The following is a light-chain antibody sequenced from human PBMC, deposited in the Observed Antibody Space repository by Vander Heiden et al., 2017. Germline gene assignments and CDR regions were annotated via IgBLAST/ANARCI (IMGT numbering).Light chain of an antibody. V-gene: IGLV3-27*01. CDR2: QDS. CDR1: VLAKKY. Sequence: SYELTQPSSVSVSPGQTARITCPGDVLAKKYARWFQQEPGHAPVLIIDQDSERPSGIPERFSCSSSGTTVTLTISGAQVEDEADYYCYSATDNIGVFGGGTKLTVL. CDR3: YSATDNIGV. J-gene: IGLJ3*02.